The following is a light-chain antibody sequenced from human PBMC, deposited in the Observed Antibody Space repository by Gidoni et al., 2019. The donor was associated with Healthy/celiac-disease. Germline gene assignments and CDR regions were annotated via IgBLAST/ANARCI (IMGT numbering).Light chain of an antibody. Sequence: SSELTQAPAVSVALGQTVRITCQGESLRSYYASWYQQKPGQAPVLVIYGKNNRPSGIPDRFSGSSSGNTASLTITGAQAEDEADYYCNSRDSSGNHLEVFGGGTKLTVL. V-gene: IGLV3-19*01. CDR2: GKN. CDR3: NSRDSSGNHLEV. J-gene: IGLJ3*02. CDR1: SLRSYY.